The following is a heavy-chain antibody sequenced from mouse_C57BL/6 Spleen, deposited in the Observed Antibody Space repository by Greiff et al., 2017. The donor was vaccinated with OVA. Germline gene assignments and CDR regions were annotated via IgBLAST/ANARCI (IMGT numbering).Heavy chain of an antibody. CDR3: ARGSYGTYYFDY. D-gene: IGHD1-1*02. J-gene: IGHJ2*01. CDR2: INPNNGGT. Sequence: VQLQQSGPELVKPGASVKMSCKASGYTFTDYNMHWVKQSHGKSLEWIGYINPNNGGTSYNQKFKGKATLTVNKSSSTAYMELRSLTSEDSAVYYCARGSYGTYYFDYWGQGTTLTVSS. V-gene: IGHV1-22*01. CDR1: GYTFTDYN.